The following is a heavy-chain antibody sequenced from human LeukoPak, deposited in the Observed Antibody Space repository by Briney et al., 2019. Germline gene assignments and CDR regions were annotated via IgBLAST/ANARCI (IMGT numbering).Heavy chain of an antibody. D-gene: IGHD5-18*01. Sequence: SQTLSLTCTVSGGSISSYYWSWIRQPPGKGLEWNGYIYYSGSTNYSPSLKSRVTISVDTSKNQFSLKLSSVTAADTAVYYCARSWDTAMVYFDYWGQGTLVTVPS. CDR2: IYYSGST. J-gene: IGHJ4*02. CDR3: ARSWDTAMVYFDY. V-gene: IGHV4-59*01. CDR1: GGSISSYY.